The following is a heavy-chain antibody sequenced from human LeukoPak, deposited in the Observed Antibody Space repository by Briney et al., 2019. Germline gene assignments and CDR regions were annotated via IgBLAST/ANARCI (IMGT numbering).Heavy chain of an antibody. J-gene: IGHJ4*02. CDR3: ARMNYPYNWNDSEPDFDY. D-gene: IGHD1-1*01. Sequence: GSSVKVSCKASGGTFSSYAISWVRQAPGQGLEWMGGIIPIFGTANYAQKFQGRVTITADESTSTAYMELSSLRSEDTAVYYCARMNYPYNWNDSEPDFDYWGQGTLVTVSS. CDR2: IIPIFGTA. CDR1: GGTFSSYA. V-gene: IGHV1-69*01.